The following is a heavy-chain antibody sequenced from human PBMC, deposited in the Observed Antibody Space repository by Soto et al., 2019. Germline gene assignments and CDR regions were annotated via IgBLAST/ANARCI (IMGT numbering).Heavy chain of an antibody. CDR3: ATAGQNSYGLINWFDP. CDR2: FDPEDGET. J-gene: IGHJ5*02. V-gene: IGHV1-24*01. CDR1: GYTLTELS. D-gene: IGHD5-18*01. Sequence: ASVKVSCKVSGYTLTELSMHWVRQAPGKGLEWMGGFDPEDGETIYAQKFQGRVTMTEDTSTDTAYMELSSLRSEDTAVYYCATAGQNSYGLINWFDPWGQGTLVTVSS.